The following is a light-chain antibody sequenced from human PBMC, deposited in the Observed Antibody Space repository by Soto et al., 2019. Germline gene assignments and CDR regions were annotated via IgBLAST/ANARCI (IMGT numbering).Light chain of an antibody. CDR2: AAS. CDR3: QKTYTSRIN. Sequence: DIEMTQSPSSLSASVVDRVTITCRASQSISNYLNWYQQKPGKAPKLLIFAASSLQSGVPSRFSGSGSGTDFTLTVSSLQPEDFATYYCQKTYTSRINFGPGTRLEIK. V-gene: IGKV1-39*01. CDR1: QSISNY. J-gene: IGKJ5*01.